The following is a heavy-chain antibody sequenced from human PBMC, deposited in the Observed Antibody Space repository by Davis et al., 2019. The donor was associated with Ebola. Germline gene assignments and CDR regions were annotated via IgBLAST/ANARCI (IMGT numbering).Heavy chain of an antibody. J-gene: IGHJ4*02. Sequence: SETLSLTCTVSGGSISSSSYYWGWIRQPPGKGLEWIGSIYYSGSTYYNPSLKSRVTISVDTSKNQFSLKLSSVTAADKAVYYCARGRKWDIVLVVYAYFDYWGQGTLVTVSS. CDR3: ARGRKWDIVLVVYAYFDY. V-gene: IGHV4-39*01. CDR1: GGSISSSSYY. D-gene: IGHD2-8*02. CDR2: IYYSGST.